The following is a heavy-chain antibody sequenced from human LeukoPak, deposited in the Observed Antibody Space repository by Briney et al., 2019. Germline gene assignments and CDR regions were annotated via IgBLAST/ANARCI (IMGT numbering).Heavy chain of an antibody. D-gene: IGHD3-10*01. J-gene: IGHJ4*02. Sequence: SVKVSCTASGGTFNSYAISWVRQAPGQGLEWMGGIIPIFGTANYAQKFQGRVTITADKSTSTAYMELSSLRSDDTAVYYCAKGMAPYGPGSLFDYWGQGTLVTVSS. CDR1: GGTFNSYA. CDR2: IIPIFGTA. V-gene: IGHV1-69*06. CDR3: AKGMAPYGPGSLFDY.